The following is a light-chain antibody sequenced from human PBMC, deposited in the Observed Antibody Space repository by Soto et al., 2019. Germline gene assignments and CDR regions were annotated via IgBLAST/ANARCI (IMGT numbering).Light chain of an antibody. CDR3: CLYLGATSYV. CDR2: EGN. CDR1: SGIVGSFSL. J-gene: IGLJ1*01. Sequence: QSVLAQPASVSGSPGQSITISCTGTSGIVGSFSLVSWHQQHPGKAPKVMYSEGNRRPSGDTNRSYGSTSVNSASLTISVLQADDAADYYCCLYLGATSYVFGTGTKFTVL. V-gene: IGLV2-23*01.